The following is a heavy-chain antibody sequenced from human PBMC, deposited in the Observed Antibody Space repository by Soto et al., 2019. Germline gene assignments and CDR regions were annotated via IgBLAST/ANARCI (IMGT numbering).Heavy chain of an antibody. CDR2: IYYSGIT. D-gene: IGHD2-15*01. J-gene: IGHJ5*02. V-gene: IGHV4-59*08. Sequence: SETLSLTCTVSGGSISSYYWSWIRQPPGKGLEWIGYIYYSGITNYNPSLKSRVTISVDTSKNQFSLKLSSVTAADTAVYYCARHVGVVMVAAFLDPWGQGTLVTVFS. CDR1: GGSISSYY. CDR3: ARHVGVVMVAAFLDP.